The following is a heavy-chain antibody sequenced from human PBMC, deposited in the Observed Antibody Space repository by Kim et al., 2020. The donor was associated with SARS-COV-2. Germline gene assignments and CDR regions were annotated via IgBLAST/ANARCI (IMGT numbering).Heavy chain of an antibody. CDR3: ANLERGY. V-gene: IGHV3-72*01. CDR1: GFTFSDHY. Sequence: GGSLRLSCAAFGFTFSDHYMDWVRQAPGKGLEWVGRSRNKASDYTTEYAASVKGRFSISRDDSKNSLYLQMDSLKTDDTAVYYCANLERGYWGQGTLVTVSS. J-gene: IGHJ4*02. CDR2: SRNKASDYTT.